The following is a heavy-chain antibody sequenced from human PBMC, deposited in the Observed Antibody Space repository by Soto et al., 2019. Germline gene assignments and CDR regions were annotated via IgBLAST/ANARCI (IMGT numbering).Heavy chain of an antibody. V-gene: IGHV4-34*01. J-gene: IGHJ4*02. CDR3: ARDKITGLFDY. D-gene: IGHD2-8*02. CDR1: GGYFSGYS. CDR2: INHSGST. Sequence: PSETLSLTCAVYGGYFSGYSWTWIRQPPGTGLEWIGEINHSGSTNYNPSLKSRVTISVDTSKNQFSLKLTSVTAADTAVYYCARDKITGLFDYWGQGALVTGSS.